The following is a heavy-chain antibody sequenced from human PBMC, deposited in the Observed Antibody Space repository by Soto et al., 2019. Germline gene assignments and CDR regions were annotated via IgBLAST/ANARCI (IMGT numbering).Heavy chain of an antibody. V-gene: IGHV3-21*01. CDR3: ARVVSPTTMLRINWFDS. J-gene: IGHJ5*01. Sequence: EVQVVESGGGLVQPGESLRLSCAASGFTFSSFAMNWVRQAPGKGLEWVSSISTSGSYIYYSDSVRGRFTFSRDNAKDSLDLQMNSLRAEDTAVYYCARVVSPTTMLRINWFDSWGQGTLVTVSS. CDR2: ISTSGSYI. D-gene: IGHD3-10*02. CDR1: GFTFSSFA.